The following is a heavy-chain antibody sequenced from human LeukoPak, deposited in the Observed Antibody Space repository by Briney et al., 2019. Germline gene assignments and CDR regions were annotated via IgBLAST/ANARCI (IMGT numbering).Heavy chain of an antibody. CDR2: ISWNSGSI. V-gene: IGHV3-9*01. J-gene: IGHJ4*02. CDR3: AKTRGFSYGLSFDY. CDR1: GFTFDDYA. Sequence: QPGGSLRLSCAASGFTFDDYAMHWVRQAPGKGLEWVSGISWNSGSIGYVDSVKGRFTISRDNAKNSLYLQMNSLRAEDTALYYCAKTRGFSYGLSFDYWGQGTLVTVSS. D-gene: IGHD5-18*01.